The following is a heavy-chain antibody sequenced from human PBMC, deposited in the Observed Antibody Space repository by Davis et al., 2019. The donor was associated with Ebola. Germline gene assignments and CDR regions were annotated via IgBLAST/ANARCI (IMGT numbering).Heavy chain of an antibody. V-gene: IGHV4-34*01. Sequence: SETLSLTCAVYGGSFSGYYWSWIRQPPGKGLEWIGEINHSGSTNYNPSLKSRVTISVDTSKNQFSLKLSSVTAADTAVYYCARDAIAYCGGDCYSAFDYWGQGTLATVSS. CDR1: GGSFSGYY. D-gene: IGHD2-21*02. J-gene: IGHJ4*02. CDR3: ARDAIAYCGGDCYSAFDY. CDR2: INHSGST.